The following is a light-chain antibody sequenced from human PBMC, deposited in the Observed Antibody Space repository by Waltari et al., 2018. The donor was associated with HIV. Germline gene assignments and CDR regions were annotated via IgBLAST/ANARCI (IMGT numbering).Light chain of an antibody. CDR3: AAGDDRVSGMV. V-gene: IGLV1-47*01. CDR1: SSNIGSNF. CDR2: RTT. J-gene: IGLJ2*01. Sequence: QSVLTQPPSASGTPGQRVTIFCAGSSSNIGSNFVSWYQQVPGAAPKLLVYRTTERPSGVPVRFSCSMSDTSASRAFSGLRSVDEAHYYCAAGDDRVSGMVFGGVTKLTVL.